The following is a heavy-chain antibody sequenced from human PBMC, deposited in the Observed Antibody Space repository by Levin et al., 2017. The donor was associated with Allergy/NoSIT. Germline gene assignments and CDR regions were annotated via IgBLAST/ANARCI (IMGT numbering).Heavy chain of an antibody. D-gene: IGHD3-10*01. CDR2: ISYDVSNT. Sequence: GESLKISCAASGFTFRSYGMHWVRQAPGKGLEWVAVISYDVSNTYYADSVKGRFTISRDNSKNTVYLQMNSLRAEDTAVYYCAGSVDYWGQGTLVTVSS. V-gene: IGHV3-30*03. J-gene: IGHJ4*02. CDR3: AGSVDY. CDR1: GFTFRSYG.